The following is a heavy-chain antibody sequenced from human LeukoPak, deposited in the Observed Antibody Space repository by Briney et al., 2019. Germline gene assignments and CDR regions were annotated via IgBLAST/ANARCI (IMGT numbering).Heavy chain of an antibody. Sequence: GRSLRLSCTASGFTFSNNAMHWVRQAPGKGLERVALIWYDGSNKFYADSVTGRFTISRDNSKNTMYLQMNSLSAEDTAVYYCAIDPGYIAGGHGDHGWSFDYWGQGTLVTVSS. CDR1: GFTFSNNA. CDR3: AIDPGYIAGGHGDHGWSFDY. CDR2: IWYDGSNK. D-gene: IGHD4-17*01. J-gene: IGHJ4*02. V-gene: IGHV3-33*01.